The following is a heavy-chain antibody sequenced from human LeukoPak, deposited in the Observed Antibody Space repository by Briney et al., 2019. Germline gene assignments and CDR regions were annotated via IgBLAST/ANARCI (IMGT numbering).Heavy chain of an antibody. CDR2: ISYEGSIK. CDR3: AKYLEPTAVLMDV. Sequence: GGSLRLSCAASGFTFSSYAMHWVRQAPGKGLEWVALISYEGSIKYYADSVKGRFTISRDNSKSTLYLQMNSLRAEDTAVYHCAKYLEPTAVLMDVWGQGTTVTVSS. V-gene: IGHV3-30*18. J-gene: IGHJ6*02. CDR1: GFTFSSYA. D-gene: IGHD1-1*01.